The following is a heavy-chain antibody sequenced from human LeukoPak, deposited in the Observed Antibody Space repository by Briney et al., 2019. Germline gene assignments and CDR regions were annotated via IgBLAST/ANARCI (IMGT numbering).Heavy chain of an antibody. D-gene: IGHD2-2*01. J-gene: IGHJ4*02. V-gene: IGHV1-8*01. CDR3: ARGRRYCSSTSCRAYYFDY. CDR1: GYTFTSYD. CDR2: MNPNSGNT. Sequence: ASVEVSCKASGYTFTSYDINWVRQATGQGLEWMGWMNPNSGNTGYAQKFQGRVTMTRNTSISTAYMELSSLRSEVTAVYYCARGRRYCSSTSCRAYYFDYWGQGTLVTVSS.